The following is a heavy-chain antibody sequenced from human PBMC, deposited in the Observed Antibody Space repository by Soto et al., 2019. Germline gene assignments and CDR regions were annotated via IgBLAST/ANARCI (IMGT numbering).Heavy chain of an antibody. Sequence: PGGSLRLSCAASGFTFSRFWMQWVRQAPGKGLVWVAHIHSDGSSTSYADFVKGRFTISRDNAKNTVYLQMNSLRAEDTAMYYCIRDFGEVGSTAAFDIWGHGTMVTVSS. V-gene: IGHV3-74*01. D-gene: IGHD1-26*01. CDR3: IRDFGEVGSTAAFDI. J-gene: IGHJ3*02. CDR1: GFTFSRFW. CDR2: IHSDGSST.